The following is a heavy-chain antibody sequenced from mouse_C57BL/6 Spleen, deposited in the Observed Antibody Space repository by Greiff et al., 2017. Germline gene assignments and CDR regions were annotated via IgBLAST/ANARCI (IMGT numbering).Heavy chain of an antibody. CDR3: VRELPSFDY. J-gene: IGHJ2*01. CDR2: IRSKSNNYAT. Sequence: EVMLVESGGGLVQPKGSLKLSCAASGFSFNTYAMNWVRQAPGKGLEWVARIRSKSNNYATYYADSVKDRFTISRDDAESMLYLQMNNLKTEDTAMYYCVRELPSFDYWGQGTTLTVSS. CDR1: GFSFNTYA. V-gene: IGHV10-1*01. D-gene: IGHD6-1*01.